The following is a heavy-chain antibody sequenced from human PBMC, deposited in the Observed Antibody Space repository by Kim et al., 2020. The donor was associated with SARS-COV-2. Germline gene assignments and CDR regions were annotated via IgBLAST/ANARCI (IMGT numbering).Heavy chain of an antibody. D-gene: IGHD3-22*01. CDR2: INHSGST. J-gene: IGHJ4*02. V-gene: IGHV4-34*01. Sequence: SETLSRTCAVYGGSFSGYYWSWIRQPPGKGLEWIGEINHSGSTNYNPSLKSRITISVDTSKNQFSLKLSSVTAADTAVYYCARGGSYYDSSGYDYWGQGTLVTVSS. CDR1: GGSFSGYY. CDR3: ARGGSYYDSSGYDY.